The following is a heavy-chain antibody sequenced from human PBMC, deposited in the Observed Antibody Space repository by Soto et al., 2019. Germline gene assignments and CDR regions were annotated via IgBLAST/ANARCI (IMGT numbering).Heavy chain of an antibody. CDR1: GFTFSSYA. J-gene: IGHJ6*02. Sequence: EVQLLESGGGLVQPGGSLRLSCAASGFTFSSYAMSWVRQAPGKRLEWVSAISGSGGSTYYADSVKGRFTISRDNSKNTLYLQMNSLRAEDTAVYYCAKDLYSSGWYPYYGMDVWGQGTGHRLL. CDR3: AKDLYSSGWYPYYGMDV. D-gene: IGHD6-19*01. CDR2: ISGSGGST. V-gene: IGHV3-23*01.